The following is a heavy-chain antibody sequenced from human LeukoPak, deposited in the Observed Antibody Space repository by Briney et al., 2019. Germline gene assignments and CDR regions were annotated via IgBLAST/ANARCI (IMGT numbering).Heavy chain of an antibody. CDR3: ARCQLYYGSGKFDY. J-gene: IGHJ4*02. V-gene: IGHV4-59*08. Sequence: SETLSLTCTVSGGSISSNYWSWIRQPPGKGLEWIGCIYNSGNTLYNPSLKSRVTTSVDTSKNQFSLSLSSVTAADTAVYYCARCQLYYGSGKFDYWGQGTLVTVSS. CDR2: IYNSGNT. D-gene: IGHD3-10*01. CDR1: GGSISSNY.